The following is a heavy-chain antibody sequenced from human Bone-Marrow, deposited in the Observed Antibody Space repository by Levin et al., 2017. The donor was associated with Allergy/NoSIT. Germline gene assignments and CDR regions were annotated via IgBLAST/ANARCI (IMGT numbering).Heavy chain of an antibody. Sequence: SCAASGFTFSTYAMTWIRQAPGKGLEWVSTISGGGSTTYYAGSVKGRFAISRDNSQNTLYLQMNSLRAEDTAVYYCAKGGYTYDVWGQGTLVTVSS. CDR2: ISGGGSTT. J-gene: IGHJ4*02. CDR3: AKGGYTYDV. D-gene: IGHD5-18*01. V-gene: IGHV3-23*01. CDR1: GFTFSTYA.